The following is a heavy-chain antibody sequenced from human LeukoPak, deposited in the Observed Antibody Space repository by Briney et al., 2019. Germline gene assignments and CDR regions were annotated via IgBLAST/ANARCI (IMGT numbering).Heavy chain of an antibody. Sequence: GASVKVFCKASGYTFTAYYMHWVGQAPGQGLEWMGWINPNSGGTNYAQNFQGRVTMTRDTSISTAYMELSRLRSDDTAVYYCAKDGANNWNYGDYWGQGSLVTVSS. D-gene: IGHD1-20*01. CDR3: AKDGANNWNYGDY. CDR1: GYTFTAYY. J-gene: IGHJ4*02. CDR2: INPNSGGT. V-gene: IGHV1-2*02.